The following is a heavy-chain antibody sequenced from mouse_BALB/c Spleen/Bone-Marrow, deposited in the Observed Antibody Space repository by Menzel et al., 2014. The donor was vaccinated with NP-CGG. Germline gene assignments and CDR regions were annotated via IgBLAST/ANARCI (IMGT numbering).Heavy chain of an antibody. CDR2: ILPGSTST. D-gene: IGHD2-3*01. CDR3: ARDGYSPLAMDY. Sequence: VQLQQSGAELMKPGASVKISCKTTGYTFSGYWIEWVKQRPGHGLEWIGEILPGSTSTNYNEKFKDKATFTADTSSNTAYIQLSSLTSEDSAVYYCARDGYSPLAMDYWGQGTSVTVSS. CDR1: GYTFSGYW. J-gene: IGHJ4*01. V-gene: IGHV1-9*01.